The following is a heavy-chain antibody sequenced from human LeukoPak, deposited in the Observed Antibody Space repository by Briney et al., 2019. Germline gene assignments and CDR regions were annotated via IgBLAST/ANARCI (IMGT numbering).Heavy chain of an antibody. CDR1: GFIFSAYG. CDR2: IWYDGSNK. Sequence: GTSLRLSCAASGFIFSAYGMHWVRQAPGKGLEWVAVIWYDGSNKYYADSVQGRVTISRDNSKNTLYLQVSSLRTEDTAVYYCAKDSGVVAGHWYFDLWGRGTLVSVSS. V-gene: IGHV3-33*06. CDR3: AKDSGVVAGHWYFDL. J-gene: IGHJ2*01. D-gene: IGHD2-15*01.